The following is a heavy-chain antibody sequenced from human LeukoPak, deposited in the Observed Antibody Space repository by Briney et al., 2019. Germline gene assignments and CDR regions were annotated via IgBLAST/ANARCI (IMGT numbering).Heavy chain of an antibody. CDR2: IKQDGSEK. D-gene: IGHD1-26*01. Sequence: GGSLRLSCAASGFTFSSYWMSWVRQAPGKGLEWVANIKQDGSEKYYVDSVKGGFTISRDNAENSLYLQMNSLRAEDTAMYYCASSGSLDYWGQGTLVTVSS. CDR1: GFTFSSYW. J-gene: IGHJ4*02. CDR3: ASSGSLDY. V-gene: IGHV3-7*01.